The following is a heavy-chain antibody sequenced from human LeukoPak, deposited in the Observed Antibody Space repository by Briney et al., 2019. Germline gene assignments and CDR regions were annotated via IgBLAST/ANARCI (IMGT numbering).Heavy chain of an antibody. CDR2: IYSSGYT. Sequence: SETLPLTCTVSGGSINSGTYYWTWIRQPAGKGLEWIGRIYSSGYTNYKPSLKSRLTISVDASKNQFSLKLGSVTAADTAVYYCARDSDYSNSHRRYYYYYMDVWGKGTTVTVSS. V-gene: IGHV4-61*02. CDR3: ARDSDYSNSHRRYYYYYMDV. J-gene: IGHJ6*03. D-gene: IGHD4-11*01. CDR1: GGSINSGTYY.